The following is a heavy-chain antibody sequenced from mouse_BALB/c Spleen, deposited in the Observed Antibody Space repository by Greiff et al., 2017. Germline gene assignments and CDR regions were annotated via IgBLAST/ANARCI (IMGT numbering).Heavy chain of an antibody. CDR3: ARSNCDRGALDY. CDR1: GYTFTDYT. Sequence: VQLKQSGPELVKPGASVTISCKASGYTFTDYTMYWVKQSHGKCLEWIGYINPNIGGTNYNQKFKGKATLTVDKSSSIAYMELRSLTSEDTAVYYCARSNCDRGALDYWGQGTTLTVS. D-gene: IGHD4-1*01. J-gene: IGHJ2*01. CDR2: INPNIGGT. V-gene: IGHV1-18*01.